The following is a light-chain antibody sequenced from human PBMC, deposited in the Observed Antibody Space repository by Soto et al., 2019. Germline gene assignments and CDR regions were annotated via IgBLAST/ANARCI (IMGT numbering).Light chain of an antibody. V-gene: IGKV1-39*01. CDR1: QSISSY. CDR3: QQSYSIPDT. J-gene: IGKJ2*01. Sequence: DIQMTQSPSSLSASVGDRVTITCRASQSISSYLNWYQQKPGKAPKVLIYAAVSLQSGVQSRFSGSGSGTDFTLTISSLQPEDFATYYCQQSYSIPDTFGQGTKLEIK. CDR2: AAV.